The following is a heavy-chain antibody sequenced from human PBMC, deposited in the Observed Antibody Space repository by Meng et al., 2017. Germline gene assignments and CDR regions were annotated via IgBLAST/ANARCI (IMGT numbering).Heavy chain of an antibody. CDR3: ARGVGYGGNSLYFDY. D-gene: IGHD4-23*01. CDR2: IIPIFGTA. Sequence: EWNKPWPRLQCSCKASGGTCSSNAISGGRQAPGKGLEWMGGIIPIFGTANYAQKFQGRVTITADKSTSTAYMELSSLRSEDTAVYYCARGVGYGGNSLYFDYWGQGTLVTVSS. J-gene: IGHJ4*02. CDR1: GGTCSSNA. V-gene: IGHV1-69*06.